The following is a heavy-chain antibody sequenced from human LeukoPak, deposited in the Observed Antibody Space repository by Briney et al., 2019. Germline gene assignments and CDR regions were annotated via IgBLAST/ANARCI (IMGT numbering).Heavy chain of an antibody. V-gene: IGHV3-53*01. CDR2: IYSGGST. Sequence: GGSLRLSCAASGFTVSNNYMSWVRQAPGKGLEWVSVIYSGGSTYYADSVKGRFTISRDNSKNTLYLQMNSLRAEDTAVYYCARGLYYGSGSYYRPYYFDYWGQGTLVTVSS. CDR3: ARGLYYGSGSYYRPYYFDY. J-gene: IGHJ4*02. CDR1: GFTVSNNY. D-gene: IGHD3-10*01.